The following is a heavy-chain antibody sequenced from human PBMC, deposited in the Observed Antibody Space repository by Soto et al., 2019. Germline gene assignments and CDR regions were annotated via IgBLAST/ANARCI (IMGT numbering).Heavy chain of an antibody. Sequence: ESGGGVVQPGRSLRLSCAASGFTFSSYAMHWVRQAPGKGLEWVAVISYDGSNKYYADSVKGRFTISRDNSKNTLYLQMNSLRAEDTAVYYCARDLPRRKAIFGVVIALYYGMDVWGQGTTVTVSS. J-gene: IGHJ6*02. D-gene: IGHD3-3*01. CDR2: ISYDGSNK. V-gene: IGHV3-30-3*01. CDR1: GFTFSSYA. CDR3: ARDLPRRKAIFGVVIALYYGMDV.